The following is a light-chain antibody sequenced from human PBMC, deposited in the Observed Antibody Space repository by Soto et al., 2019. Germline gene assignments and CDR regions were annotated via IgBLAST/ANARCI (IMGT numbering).Light chain of an antibody. CDR1: QSISSY. V-gene: IGKV1-39*01. J-gene: IGKJ2*01. CDR2: AAS. CDR3: QQSYSTPPYT. Sequence: DIPMTQSPSSLSASVGDRVTITCRASQSISSYLNWYQQKPVKAPKLLIYAASSLQSGVTSRFSGSGSGTDFTLTISSLQPEDFATYYCQQSYSTPPYTFGQGTKLEIK.